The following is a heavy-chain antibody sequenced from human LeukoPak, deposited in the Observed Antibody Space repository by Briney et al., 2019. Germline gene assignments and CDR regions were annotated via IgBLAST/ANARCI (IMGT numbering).Heavy chain of an antibody. CDR2: ISSSSSTI. Sequence: QSGGSLRLSCAASGFTFSSYSMNWVRQAPGKGLEWVSYISSSSSTIYYADSVKGRFTISRDNAKNSLYLQMNSLRAEDTAVYYCARDRPRWSAENAFDIWGQGTMVTVSS. D-gene: IGHD2-15*01. V-gene: IGHV3-48*01. CDR1: GFTFSSYS. CDR3: ARDRPRWSAENAFDI. J-gene: IGHJ3*02.